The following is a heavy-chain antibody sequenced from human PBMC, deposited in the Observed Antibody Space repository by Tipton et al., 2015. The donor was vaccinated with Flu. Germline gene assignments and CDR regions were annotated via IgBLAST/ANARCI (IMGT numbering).Heavy chain of an antibody. D-gene: IGHD2-21*01. CDR1: GYTFTDFF. J-gene: IGHJ5*02. CDR2: INPDSGDT. V-gene: IGHV1-2*06. Sequence: QSGAEVKTPGASVKVSCKASGYTFTDFFIHWVQQAPGQGLEWMGRINPDSGDTDYAQEFQARVTMTRDTSVSIAYMELSRLTSDDTAVYYCARADCVVRGCHMWWFDPWGQGALVTVSS. CDR3: ARADCVVRGCHMWWFDP.